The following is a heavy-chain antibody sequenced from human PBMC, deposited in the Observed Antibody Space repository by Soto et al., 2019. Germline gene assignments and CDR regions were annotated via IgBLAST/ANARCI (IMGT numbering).Heavy chain of an antibody. J-gene: IGHJ5*02. CDR3: ATTPKAGGGVAVVASVNWFYP. V-gene: IGHV1-69*02. Sequence: QVKLVQSGAEVKKPGSSVKVSCKASGGTFSSYTISWVRQAPGQGLEWMGRIIPILGIPNYAQKFQGRVTITADKSTSTACIALISLRSSDSAVYYWATTPKAGGGVAVVASVNWFYPWGQGTLFTFCS. CDR1: GGTFSSYT. CDR2: IIPILGIP. D-gene: IGHD2-21*01.